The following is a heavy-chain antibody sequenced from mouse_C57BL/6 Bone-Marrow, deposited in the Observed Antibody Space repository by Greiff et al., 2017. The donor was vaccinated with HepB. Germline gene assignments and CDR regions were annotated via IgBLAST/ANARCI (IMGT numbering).Heavy chain of an antibody. J-gene: IGHJ2*01. D-gene: IGHD1-1*01. CDR3: ARNPYGSSSYYFDY. CDR2: IWTGGGT. CDR1: GFSLTSYA. V-gene: IGHV2-9-1*01. Sequence: VKLMESGPGLVAPSQSLSITCTVSGFSLTSYAISWVRQPPGKGLEWLGVIWTGGGTNYNSALKSRLSISKDNSKSQVFLKMNSLQTDDTARYYCARNPYGSSSYYFDYWGQGTTLTVSS.